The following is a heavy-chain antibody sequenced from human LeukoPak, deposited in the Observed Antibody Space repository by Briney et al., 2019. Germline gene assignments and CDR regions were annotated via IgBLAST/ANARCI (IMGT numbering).Heavy chain of an antibody. J-gene: IGHJ4*02. V-gene: IGHV3-66*01. CDR1: GFTFSSNY. CDR3: TRDPPSSY. Sequence: GGSLRLSCAASGFTFSSNYMTWVRQAPGKGLEWVSVIYAGGNTYYADSVKGRFTISRDNSKNIVYLQMNNLRAEDTSVYYCTRDPPSSYWGQGTLVTVSS. CDR2: IYAGGNT.